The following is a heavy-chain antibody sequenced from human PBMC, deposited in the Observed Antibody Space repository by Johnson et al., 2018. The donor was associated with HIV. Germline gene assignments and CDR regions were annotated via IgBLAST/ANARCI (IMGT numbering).Heavy chain of an antibody. V-gene: IGHV3-74*02. J-gene: IGHJ3*02. CDR1: GFTFSSYW. D-gene: IGHD3-22*01. CDR3: ARYGVSSGYYEEHDAFDI. CDR2: ISSDGVTT. Sequence: VQLVESGGGLVQPGGSLRLSCAASGFTFSSYWMHWVRQAPGKGLVWVSRISSDGVTTTYADSVKGRFTISRDNAKNSLYLQMNSLRAEDTAVYYCARYGVSSGYYEEHDAFDIWGQGTMVTVSS.